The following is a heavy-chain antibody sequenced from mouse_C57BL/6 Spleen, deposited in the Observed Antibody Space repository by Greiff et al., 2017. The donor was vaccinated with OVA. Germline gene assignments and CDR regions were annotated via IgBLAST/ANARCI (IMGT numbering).Heavy chain of an antibody. Sequence: QVQLQQPGAELVKPGASVKMSCKASGYTFTSYWITWVKQRPGQGLEWIGDIYPGSGSTNYNEKFKSKATLTVDTSSSTAYMQLSSLTSEDSAVYYCARYYGSSSPFDYWGQGTTLTVSS. CDR3: ARYYGSSSPFDY. V-gene: IGHV1-55*01. J-gene: IGHJ2*01. CDR1: GYTFTSYW. CDR2: IYPGSGST. D-gene: IGHD1-1*01.